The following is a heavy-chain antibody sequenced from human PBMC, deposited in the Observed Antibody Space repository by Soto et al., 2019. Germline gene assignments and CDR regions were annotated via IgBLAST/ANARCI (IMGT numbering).Heavy chain of an antibody. CDR2: IYYSGRP. CDR3: ARDAGAIQSGSYFDY. Sequence: QVQLQESGPGLVKTSETLSLTCTVSGGSVSSGSYYWSWIRQPPGKGLEWVGYIYYSGRPTYNPSLKRRVTISVDTSKNQISLRLSSVTAADTALYYCARDAGAIQSGSYFDYWGQGTLVTVSS. D-gene: IGHD1-26*01. V-gene: IGHV4-61*01. CDR1: GGSVSSGSYY. J-gene: IGHJ4*02.